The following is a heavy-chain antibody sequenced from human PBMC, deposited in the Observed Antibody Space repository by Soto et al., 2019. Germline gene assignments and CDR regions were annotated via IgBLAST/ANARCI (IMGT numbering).Heavy chain of an antibody. Sequence: QVQLVQSAAEVKRPGASVEVSCKASGYRFTTYGISWVRQVPGQGLEWMAWVSAYNGNKKYAQKFQDRITMTIDTSTSTVSMEFRSLTPDDTAIYYCARTGGGMAARPLEYWGQGTLVTVSS. CDR3: ARTGGGMAARPLEY. CDR2: VSAYNGNK. J-gene: IGHJ4*02. CDR1: GYRFTTYG. V-gene: IGHV1-18*04. D-gene: IGHD6-6*01.